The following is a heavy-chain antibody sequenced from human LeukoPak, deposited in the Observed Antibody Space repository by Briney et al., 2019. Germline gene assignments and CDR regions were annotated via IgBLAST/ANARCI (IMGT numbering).Heavy chain of an antibody. D-gene: IGHD3-9*01. V-gene: IGHV3-23*01. J-gene: IGHJ4*02. Sequence: PGASLRLSCAASGFTLSNYAMSWLRQAPGKGLEGVSAITGSGGNTYYADSVKGRFTISRDNSKNTLYLQMNSLRDEDTAVYYCAKWGDFDVLTGYYVPDFWGQGTLVTVSS. CDR2: ITGSGGNT. CDR1: GFTLSNYA. CDR3: AKWGDFDVLTGYYVPDF.